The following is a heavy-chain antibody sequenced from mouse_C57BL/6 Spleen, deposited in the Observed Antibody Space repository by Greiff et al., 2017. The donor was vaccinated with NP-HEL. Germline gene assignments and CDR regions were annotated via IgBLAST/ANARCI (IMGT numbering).Heavy chain of an antibody. J-gene: IGHJ2*01. CDR3: ARWELYFDY. V-gene: IGHV1-54*01. Sequence: VQLQQSGAELVRPGTSVKVSCKASGYAFTNYLIEWVKQRPGQGLEWIGVINPGSGGTNYNEKFKGKATLTADKSSSTAYMQLSSLTSEDSAVYFCARWELYFDYWGQGTTLTVSS. CDR1: GYAFTNYL. D-gene: IGHD4-1*01. CDR2: INPGSGGT.